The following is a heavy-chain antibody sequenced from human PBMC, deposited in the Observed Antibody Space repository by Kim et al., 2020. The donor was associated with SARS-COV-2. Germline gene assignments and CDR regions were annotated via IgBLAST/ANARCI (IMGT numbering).Heavy chain of an antibody. J-gene: IGHJ4*02. CDR2: IIPIFGTA. V-gene: IGHV1-69*13. CDR1: GGTFSSYA. Sequence: SVKVSCKASGGTFSSYAISWVRQAPGQGLEWMGGIIPIFGTANYAQKFQGRVTITADESTSTAYMELSSLRSEDTAVYYCARDSTFGSSGHYHSYCGQGTLVTVSS. CDR3: ARDSTFGSSGHYHSY. D-gene: IGHD3-22*01.